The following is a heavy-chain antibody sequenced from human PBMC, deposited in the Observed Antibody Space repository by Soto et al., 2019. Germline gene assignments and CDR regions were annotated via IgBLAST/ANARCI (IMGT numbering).Heavy chain of an antibody. CDR1: GYTFTSYS. CDR2: ISAYNGNT. J-gene: IGHJ3*02. D-gene: IGHD6-6*01. V-gene: IGHV1-18*01. CDR3: ARTEYSSSSGDAFDI. Sequence: ASVKVSCKASGYTFTSYSISWVRQAPGQGLEWMGWISAYNGNTNYAQKLQGRVTMTTDTSTSTAYMELRSLRSDDTAVYYCARTEYSSSSGDAFDIWGQGTMVTVSS.